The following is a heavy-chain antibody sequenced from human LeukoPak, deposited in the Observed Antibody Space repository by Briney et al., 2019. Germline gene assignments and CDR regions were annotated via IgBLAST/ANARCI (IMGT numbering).Heavy chain of an antibody. J-gene: IGHJ6*02. Sequence: SETLSLTCSVSGGSANNYYWTWIRQPPGKGLEWIGQIYYSGKADYNPSLKSRITISVDTSKNQISLRLNSVTAADTAVYYCARFGVDYDMGVWGQGTTVIVFS. D-gene: IGHD3-16*01. V-gene: IGHV4-59*02. CDR3: ARFGVDYDMGV. CDR1: GGSANNYY. CDR2: IYYSGKA.